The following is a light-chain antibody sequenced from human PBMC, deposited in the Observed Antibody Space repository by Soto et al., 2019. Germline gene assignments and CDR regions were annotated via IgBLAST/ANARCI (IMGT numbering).Light chain of an antibody. Sequence: QSALTQPRSVSGSPGQSVTISCTGTSDYVSWYQQHPGKAPKLMVYDATRRPSGVPNRFSGSKSGNTASLTISGLQADDEADYYCCSFAGSYTSYVFGTGTKVTVL. CDR3: CSFAGSYTSYV. CDR2: DAT. CDR1: SDY. V-gene: IGLV2-11*01. J-gene: IGLJ1*01.